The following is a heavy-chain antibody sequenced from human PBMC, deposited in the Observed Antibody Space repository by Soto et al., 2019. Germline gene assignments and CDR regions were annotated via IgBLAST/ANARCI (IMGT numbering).Heavy chain of an antibody. J-gene: IGHJ4*02. CDR3: VREDGVVGASSAFDS. CDR2: INGRSNYK. CDR1: GFALTTYT. D-gene: IGHD1-26*01. Sequence: PGGSLRLSSVASGFALTTYTMNWVRQGPGTGLEWVSSINGRSNYKYYSDSVKGRFTVSRDNAQNSLFLQMSRLGPEDTAVYYCVREDGVVGASSAFDSWGQGTLVTVSS. V-gene: IGHV3-21*01.